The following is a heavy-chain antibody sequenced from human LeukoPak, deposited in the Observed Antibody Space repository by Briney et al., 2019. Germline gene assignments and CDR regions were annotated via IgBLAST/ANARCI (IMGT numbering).Heavy chain of an antibody. V-gene: IGHV3-30*03. J-gene: IGHJ4*02. Sequence: GGSLRLSCAASGFTFSSYGMHWVRQAPGKGLEWVAVISYDGSNKYYADSVKGRFTISRDNAKNSLYLQMNSLRAEDTAVYYCASPGFSYKTYYFDYWGPGTLVTVSS. CDR3: ASPGFSYKTYYFDY. CDR1: GFTFSSYG. CDR2: ISYDGSNK. D-gene: IGHD5-24*01.